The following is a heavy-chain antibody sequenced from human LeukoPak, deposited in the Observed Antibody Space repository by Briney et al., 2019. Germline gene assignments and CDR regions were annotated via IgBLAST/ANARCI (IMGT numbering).Heavy chain of an antibody. Sequence: GGSLRLSCAASGFTVSSNYMSWVRQAPGKGLEWVSVIYSGGSTYYADSVKGRFTISRDNSENTLYLQMNSLRAEDTAVYYCARDRTGYSSRWYLYWGQGTLVTVSS. CDR3: ARDRTGYSSRWYLY. CDR1: GFTVSSNY. J-gene: IGHJ4*02. V-gene: IGHV3-53*01. D-gene: IGHD6-19*01. CDR2: IYSGGST.